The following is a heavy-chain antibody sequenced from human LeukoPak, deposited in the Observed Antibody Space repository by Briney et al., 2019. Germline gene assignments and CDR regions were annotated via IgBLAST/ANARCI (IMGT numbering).Heavy chain of an antibody. D-gene: IGHD3-9*01. J-gene: IGHJ4*02. CDR3: AKRGVTGYKEAFDY. CDR2: ISSSSGTV. V-gene: IGHV3-48*01. Sequence: GGSLRLSCAASGFTFSSYSMTWVRQAPGKGLEWVSYISSSSGTVDYADSLKGRFTISRDNSKNTLHLQMNSLRAEDAAVYYCAKRGVTGYKEAFDYWGQGTLVTVSS. CDR1: GFTFSSYS.